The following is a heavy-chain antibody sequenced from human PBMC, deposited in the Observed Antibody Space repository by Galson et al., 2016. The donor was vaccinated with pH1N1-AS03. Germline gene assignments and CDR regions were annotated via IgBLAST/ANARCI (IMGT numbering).Heavy chain of an antibody. Sequence: SCKASGGTFNTYAISWVRQAPGQGLEWMGRTIPMLNIPDYAQKFQVRVPITADKSTNTAYLELTNLRSDDTALYYCAKGYSATPSGTFDIWGQGTMVTVSS. CDR1: GGTFNTYA. CDR2: TIPMLNIP. CDR3: AKGYSATPSGTFDI. D-gene: IGHD2-15*01. V-gene: IGHV1-69*04. J-gene: IGHJ3*02.